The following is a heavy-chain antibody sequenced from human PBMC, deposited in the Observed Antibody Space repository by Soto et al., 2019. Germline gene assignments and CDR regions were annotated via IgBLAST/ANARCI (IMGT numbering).Heavy chain of an antibody. CDR3: ARMGLTGGFDX. J-gene: IGHJ4*02. CDR2: IWYDGSNK. Sequence: GGSLRLSCAASGFTFSSYGMHWDRQAPGKGLEWVAVIWYDGSNKYYADSVKGRFTISRDNSKNTLYLQMNSLRAEDTAVYYCARMGLTGGFDXWGQGTLVTVSS. CDR1: GFTFSSYG. D-gene: IGHD3-10*01. V-gene: IGHV3-33*01.